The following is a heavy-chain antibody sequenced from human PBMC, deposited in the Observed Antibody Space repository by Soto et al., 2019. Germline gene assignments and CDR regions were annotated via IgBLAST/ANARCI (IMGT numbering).Heavy chain of an antibody. J-gene: IGHJ4*02. Sequence: SETLSLTYTDSGVSIIWYYWSWIRQPPGKGLEWIGYIYYSGSTNYNPSLKSRVTISVDTSKNQFSLKLSSVTAADTAVYYCARSDGRYWGQGTLVTVS. CDR3: ARSDGRY. CDR1: GVSIIWYY. V-gene: IGHV4-59*01. CDR2: IYYSGST.